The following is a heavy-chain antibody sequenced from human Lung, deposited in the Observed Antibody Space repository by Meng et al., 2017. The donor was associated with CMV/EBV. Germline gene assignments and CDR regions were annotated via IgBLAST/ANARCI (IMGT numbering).Heavy chain of an antibody. V-gene: IGHV3-7*01. D-gene: IGHD5-24*01. CDR3: ARDNDGKGY. CDR2: INQDGSVK. J-gene: IGHJ4*02. Sequence: GGSXRLSCAASGFTFGSYWMSWVRQAPGKGLAWVANINQDGSVKYYVDSVKGRFTISRDNAKNSLYLQMNSLRVEDTAVYYCARDNDGKGYWGQGTLVTVDS. CDR1: GFTFGSYW.